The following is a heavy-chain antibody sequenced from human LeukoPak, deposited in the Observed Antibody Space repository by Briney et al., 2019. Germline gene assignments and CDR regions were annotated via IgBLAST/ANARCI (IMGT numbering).Heavy chain of an antibody. Sequence: ASVKVSCKASGYTFTSYYMHWVRQAPGQGLEWMGIINPSGGSTSYAQKFQGRVTMTRDTSTSTVYMELSSLRSEDTAVYYCVAIVGATRWFDPWGQGTLVTVSS. CDR2: INPSGGST. J-gene: IGHJ5*02. V-gene: IGHV1-46*01. CDR3: VAIVGATRWFDP. D-gene: IGHD1-26*01. CDR1: GYTFTSYY.